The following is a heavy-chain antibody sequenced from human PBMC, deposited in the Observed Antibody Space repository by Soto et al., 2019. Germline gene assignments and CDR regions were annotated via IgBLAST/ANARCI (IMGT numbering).Heavy chain of an antibody. Sequence: ASVKVSCKASGGTFSSYTINWVRQAPGQGLEWMGGIIPIFGTTNYAKKFQGRVTITADESTSTAYMELSSLRSEDTAVYYCARYASSGNNSVWYTFDPWGQGTLVTVSS. D-gene: IGHD6-19*01. CDR2: IIPIFGTT. V-gene: IGHV1-69*13. J-gene: IGHJ5*02. CDR3: ARYASSGNNSVWYTFDP. CDR1: GGTFSSYT.